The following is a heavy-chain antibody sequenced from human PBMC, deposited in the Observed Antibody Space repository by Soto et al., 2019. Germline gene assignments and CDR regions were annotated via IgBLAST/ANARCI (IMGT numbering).Heavy chain of an antibody. Sequence: PGGSLRLSCAASGFSFTGSAIHWVRQASGKGLEWVGRIRSKANTYATAYAASVKGRFTISRDDSKNTAYLQMNSPKTEDTAVYYCTVLFNYDRGGRREGYFYGVDVWGQGTTVTVSS. CDR1: GFSFTGSA. J-gene: IGHJ6*02. CDR3: TVLFNYDRGGRREGYFYGVDV. V-gene: IGHV3-73*01. D-gene: IGHD3-22*01. CDR2: IRSKANTYAT.